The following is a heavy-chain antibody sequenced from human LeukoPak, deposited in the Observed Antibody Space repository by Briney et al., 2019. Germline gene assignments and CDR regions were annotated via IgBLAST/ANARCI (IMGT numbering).Heavy chain of an antibody. V-gene: IGHV3-23*01. CDR2: ISGSDGST. CDR1: GFIFSNYA. CDR3: ARDRYVVNNWFDP. Sequence: GGSLRLSCAASGFIFSNYAMTWVRQAPGKGLEWISTISGSDGSTYYADSVKGRFTIFRDDSKNTLYLQMNSLRAEDTAVYYCARDRYVVNNWFDPWGQGTLVTVFS. D-gene: IGHD3-9*01. J-gene: IGHJ5*02.